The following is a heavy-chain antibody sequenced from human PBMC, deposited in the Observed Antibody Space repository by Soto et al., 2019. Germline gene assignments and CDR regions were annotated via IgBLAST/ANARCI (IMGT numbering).Heavy chain of an antibody. J-gene: IGHJ4*02. Sequence: SETLSLTCTVSGGSISSYYWSWIRQPPGKGLEWIGYIYYSGSTNYNPSLKSRVTISVDTSKNQFSLKLSSVTAADTAVYYCGRLGRYFDWSHFAYLGQGTLVTVSS. CDR1: GGSISSYY. V-gene: IGHV4-59*01. CDR3: GRLGRYFDWSHFAY. D-gene: IGHD3-9*01. CDR2: IYYSGST.